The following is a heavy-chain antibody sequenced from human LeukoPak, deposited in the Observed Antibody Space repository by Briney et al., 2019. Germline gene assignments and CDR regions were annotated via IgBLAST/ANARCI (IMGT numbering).Heavy chain of an antibody. V-gene: IGHV3-23*01. D-gene: IGHD6-19*01. CDR2: ISGSGDNT. Sequence: GGSLKLSCAASGFSFSSYAMSWVRQAPGKGLEWVSSISGSGDNTYYAESVKGRFTISRDNSKNTLFLQMNSLRAEDTAVFYCSKRSGYTTGWFFDFWGQGTLVTVSS. CDR3: SKRSGYTTGWFFDF. J-gene: IGHJ4*02. CDR1: GFSFSSYA.